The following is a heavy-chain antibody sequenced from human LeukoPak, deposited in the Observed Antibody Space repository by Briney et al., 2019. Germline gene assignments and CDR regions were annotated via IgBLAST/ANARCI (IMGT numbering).Heavy chain of an antibody. CDR3: AKAAGTYYYYYYMDV. J-gene: IGHJ6*03. Sequence: GGALRLSCGASGFTFSSFGMHWVRQAPGKGLEWVAFIRFDGSNKYYADSVKGRFTISRDNSKNTLYLQMNSLRAEDTAVYYCAKAAGTYYYYYYMDVWGKGTTVTISS. CDR2: IRFDGSNK. D-gene: IGHD6-13*01. V-gene: IGHV3-30*02. CDR1: GFTFSSFG.